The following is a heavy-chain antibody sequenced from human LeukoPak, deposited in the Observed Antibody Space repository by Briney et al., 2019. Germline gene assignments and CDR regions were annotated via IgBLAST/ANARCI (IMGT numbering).Heavy chain of an antibody. Sequence: SETLSLTCTVSGGSISSGGYYWSWIRQHPGKGLEWIGYIYYSGSTYYNPSLKSRVIISVDTSKNQFSLKLSSVTAADTAVYYCASDGDSSGFSDAFDIWGQGTMVTVSS. CDR1: GGSISSGGYY. CDR2: IYYSGST. CDR3: ASDGDSSGFSDAFDI. J-gene: IGHJ3*02. D-gene: IGHD3-22*01. V-gene: IGHV4-31*03.